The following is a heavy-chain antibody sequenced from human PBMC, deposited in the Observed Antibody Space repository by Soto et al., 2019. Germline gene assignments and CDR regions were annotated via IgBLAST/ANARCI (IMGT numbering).Heavy chain of an antibody. D-gene: IGHD6-6*01. CDR1: GFTFSSYS. Sequence: GGSLRLSCAASGFTFSSYSMNWVRQAPGKGLEWVSYISSSSSTIYYADSVKGRFTISRDNAKNSLSLQMNSLRAEDTAVYYCARIKYNYYYMNVWGKGTTVTVSS. J-gene: IGHJ6*03. V-gene: IGHV3-48*01. CDR2: ISSSSSTI. CDR3: ARIKYNYYYMNV.